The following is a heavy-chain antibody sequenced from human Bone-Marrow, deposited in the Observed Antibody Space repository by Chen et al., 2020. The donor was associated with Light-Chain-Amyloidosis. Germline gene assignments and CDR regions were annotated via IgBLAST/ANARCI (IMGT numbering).Heavy chain of an antibody. Sequence: GGTFSSYAISWVRQAPGQGLEWMGRIIPILGIANYAQKFQGRVTITADKSTSTAYMELSSLRSEDTAVYYCAIRVEYYYDSSGSPWQNDAFDIWGQGTMVTVSS. D-gene: IGHD3-22*01. CDR2: IIPILGIA. CDR3: AIRVEYYYDSSGSPWQNDAFDI. J-gene: IGHJ3*02. CDR1: GGTFSSYA. V-gene: IGHV1-69*04.